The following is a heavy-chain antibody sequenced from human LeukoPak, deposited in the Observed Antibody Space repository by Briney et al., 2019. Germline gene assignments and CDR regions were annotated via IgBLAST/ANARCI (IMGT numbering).Heavy chain of an antibody. CDR3: ARVMVVTTPAYYYYMDV. J-gene: IGHJ6*03. CDR1: GGSISSGSYY. CDR2: IYTSGST. Sequence: SGTLSLTCTVSGGSISSGSYYWSWIRQPAGKGLEWIGRIYTSGSTNYNPSLKSRVTISVDTSKNQFSLKLSSVTAADTAVYYCARVMVVTTPAYYYYMDVWGKGTTVTVSS. V-gene: IGHV4-61*02. D-gene: IGHD4/OR15-4a*01.